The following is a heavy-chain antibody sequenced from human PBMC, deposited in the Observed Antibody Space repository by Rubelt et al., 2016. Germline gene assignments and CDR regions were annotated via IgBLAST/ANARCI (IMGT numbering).Heavy chain of an antibody. CDR3: AREGYSSGWTPQGFDY. V-gene: IGHV3-11*01. J-gene: IGHJ4*02. Sequence: GKGLEWVSYISSSGSTIYYADSVKGRFTISRDNAKNSLYLQMNSLRAEDTAVYYCAREGYSSGWTPQGFDYWGQGTLVTVSS. D-gene: IGHD6-19*01. CDR2: ISSSGSTI.